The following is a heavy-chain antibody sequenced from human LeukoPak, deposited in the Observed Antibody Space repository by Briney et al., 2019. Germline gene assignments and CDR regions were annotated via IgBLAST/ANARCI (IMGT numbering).Heavy chain of an antibody. V-gene: IGHV3-30*02. Sequence: GGSLRLSCTASGFTFNIFGMYWVRQAPGKGLEWVAFIRNDGTHEKYGDSVKGRFTISRDNSKNTLYLLMNSLRGEDTAIYYCAKDPKNNGYADGSFDYWGRGPVVSVSS. CDR1: GFTFNIFG. CDR3: AKDPKNNGYADGSFDY. J-gene: IGHJ4*02. CDR2: IRNDGTHE. D-gene: IGHD2-8*01.